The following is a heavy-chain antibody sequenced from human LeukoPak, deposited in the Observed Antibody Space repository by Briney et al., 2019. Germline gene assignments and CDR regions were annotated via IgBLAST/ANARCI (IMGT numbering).Heavy chain of an antibody. CDR3: AKDHGGQWLVFWFDP. J-gene: IGHJ5*02. CDR1: GFTFSSYA. Sequence: GGSLRLSCAASGFTFSSYAMSWVRQAPGKGLEWVSAISGSGGSTYYADSVKGRFTISRDNSKNTPYLQMNSLRAEDTAVYYCAKDHGGQWLVFWFDPWGQGTLVTVSS. V-gene: IGHV3-23*01. D-gene: IGHD6-19*01. CDR2: ISGSGGST.